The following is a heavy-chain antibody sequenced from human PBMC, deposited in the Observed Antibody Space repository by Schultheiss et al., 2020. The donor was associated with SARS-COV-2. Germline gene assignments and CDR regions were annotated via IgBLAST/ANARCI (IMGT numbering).Heavy chain of an antibody. V-gene: IGHV3-30*10. D-gene: IGHD3-9*01. CDR2: ISHDGSPK. CDR3: ARDLVRSYDVETGPRWFDP. CDR1: GFTFRNYA. J-gene: IGHJ5*02. Sequence: GGSLRLSCVASGFTFRNYAMHWVRQAPGKGPEWVAVISHDGSPKYNTDLVRGRFIVSRDNSKNTLDLQMNSLRPDDSAVYFCARDLVRSYDVETGPRWFDPWGQGTQVTVSS.